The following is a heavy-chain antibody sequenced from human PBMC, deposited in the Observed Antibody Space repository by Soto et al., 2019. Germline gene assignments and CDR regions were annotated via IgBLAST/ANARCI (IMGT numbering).Heavy chain of an antibody. V-gene: IGHV3-30-3*01. CDR3: ARGEGRGTNYYYYGMDV. J-gene: IGHJ6*02. Sequence: GGSLRLSCAASGFTFSNYAMHWVRQAPGKGLEWVAVISYDGSNKYYADSVRGRFTISRDNSKNTLYLQMNSLRPEATAVFYCARGEGRGTNYYYYGMDVWGQGTTVTVSS. CDR2: ISYDGSNK. CDR1: GFTFSNYA. D-gene: IGHD1-7*01.